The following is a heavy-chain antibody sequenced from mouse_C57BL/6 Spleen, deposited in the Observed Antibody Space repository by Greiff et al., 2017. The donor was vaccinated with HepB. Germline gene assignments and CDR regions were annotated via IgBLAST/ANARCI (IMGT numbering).Heavy chain of an antibody. CDR1: GYSITSGYY. D-gene: IGHD1-1*01. V-gene: IGHV3-6*01. CDR2: ISYDGSN. J-gene: IGHJ1*03. Sequence: VQLKESGPGLVKPSQSLSLTCSVTGYSITSGYYWNWIRQFPGNKLEWMGYISYDGSNNYNPSLKNRISITRDTSKNQFFLKLNSVTTEATATYYCARGFYYGSSYDWYFDVWGKGTTVTVSS. CDR3: ARGFYYGSSYDWYFDV.